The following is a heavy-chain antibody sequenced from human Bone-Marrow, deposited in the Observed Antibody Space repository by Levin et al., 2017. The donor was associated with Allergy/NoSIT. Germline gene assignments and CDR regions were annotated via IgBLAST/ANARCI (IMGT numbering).Heavy chain of an antibody. V-gene: IGHV1-69*04. Sequence: KISCQASGGTFRRFEISWVRQAPGQSLEWLGRIVPMLGIIRYAQNFEGRLAITADTSTSTSYMELSSLRSDDTAVYYCAKDREENWFDPWGQGTLVTVSS. CDR2: IVPMLGII. CDR3: AKDREENWFDP. J-gene: IGHJ5*02. CDR1: GGTFRRFE.